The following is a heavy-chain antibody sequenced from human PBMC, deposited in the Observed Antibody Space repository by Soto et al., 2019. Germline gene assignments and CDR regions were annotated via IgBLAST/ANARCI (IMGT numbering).Heavy chain of an antibody. V-gene: IGHV1-2*04. J-gene: IGHJ4*02. Sequence: GASVKVSCKASGYTFTGYYMHWVRQAPGQGLEWMGWINPNSGGTNYAQKFQGWVTMTRDTSISTAYMELSRLRSDDTDVYYCAREPGYSSSHYDYWGQGTLVTVSS. CDR3: AREPGYSSSHYDY. D-gene: IGHD6-13*01. CDR2: INPNSGGT. CDR1: GYTFTGYY.